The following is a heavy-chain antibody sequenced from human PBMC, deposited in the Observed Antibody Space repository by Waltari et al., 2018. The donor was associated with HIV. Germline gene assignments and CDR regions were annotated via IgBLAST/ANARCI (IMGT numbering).Heavy chain of an antibody. J-gene: IGHJ3*01. D-gene: IGHD3-22*01. CDR2: IYSGGST. CDR3: ARDRPNYYDSSGYSSVFDV. Sequence: QLVESGGGLIQPGGSLRRSCSASGFTVNSNYVKWVSQAPGKGLEWVSVIYSGGSTYYADSVKGRFTISRDNSKNTIYLQMNSLRAEDTAVYYCARDRPNYYDSSGYSSVFDVWGQGTMVTVSS. V-gene: IGHV3-53*01. CDR1: GFTVNSNY.